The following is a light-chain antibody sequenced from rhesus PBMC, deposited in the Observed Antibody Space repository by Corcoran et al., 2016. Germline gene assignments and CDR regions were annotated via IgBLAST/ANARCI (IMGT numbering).Light chain of an antibody. J-gene: IGKJ1*01. Sequence: DIQMTQSPSSLSASVGDRVTITCRASQGISSWFAWYQQKPGKAPKLLIYKASSLQSGVPSRFSGSGAGTDFTLTSSSLQPEDFATYYCQQYNSAPWTFGQGTKVEIK. CDR2: KAS. V-gene: IGKV1-21*01. CDR3: QQYNSAPWT. CDR1: QGISSW.